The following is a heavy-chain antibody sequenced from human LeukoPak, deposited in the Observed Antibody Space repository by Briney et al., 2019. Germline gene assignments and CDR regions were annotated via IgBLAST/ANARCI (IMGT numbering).Heavy chain of an antibody. CDR3: ATHGGGWFDP. Sequence: SETLSLTRTASGGSICSGNYYWRWIRQPAGKGLEWLGRIYTSGSTNYNPSLKSRVTMSVDTSKNQFSLKLSSVPAADTAVYYCATHGGGWFDPWGQGTLVTVSS. CDR1: GGSICSGNYY. D-gene: IGHD3-10*01. J-gene: IGHJ5*02. CDR2: IYTSGST. V-gene: IGHV4-61*02.